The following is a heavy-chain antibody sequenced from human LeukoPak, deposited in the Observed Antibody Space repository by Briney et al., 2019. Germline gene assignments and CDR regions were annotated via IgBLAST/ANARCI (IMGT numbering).Heavy chain of an antibody. Sequence: GRSLRLSCAASGFTFSSYGMHWVRQAPGKGLEWVAVISYDGSNKYYADSVKGRFTISRDNSKNTLYLQMNSLRAEDTAVYYCAKDTAMVRAVATYYYYGMDVWGQGTTVTVSS. D-gene: IGHD5-18*01. CDR3: AKDTAMVRAVATYYYYGMDV. J-gene: IGHJ6*02. CDR1: GFTFSSYG. V-gene: IGHV3-30*18. CDR2: ISYDGSNK.